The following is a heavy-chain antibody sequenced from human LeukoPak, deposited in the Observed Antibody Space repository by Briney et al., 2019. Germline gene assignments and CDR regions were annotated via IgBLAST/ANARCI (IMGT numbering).Heavy chain of an antibody. J-gene: IGHJ4*02. V-gene: IGHV4-59*12. CDR2: IYYSGST. Sequence: SETLSLTCTVSGGSISTYYWSWIRQPPGKGLEWIGYIYYSGSTYYNPSLKSRVTISVDTSKNQFSLKLNSVTAADTAVYYCARDRAAAAGSIDYWGQGALLTVSS. D-gene: IGHD6-13*01. CDR1: GGSISTYY. CDR3: ARDRAAAAGSIDY.